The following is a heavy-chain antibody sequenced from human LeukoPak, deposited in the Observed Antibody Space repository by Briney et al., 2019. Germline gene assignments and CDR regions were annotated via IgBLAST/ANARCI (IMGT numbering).Heavy chain of an antibody. Sequence: ASVKVSCKASGYTFTSYGISWVRQAPGQGLEWMGWISAYNGNTNYAQKLQGRVTMTTDTSTSTASMELRSLRSDDTAVYYCARDPSYYDILTGYSRPNPFDYWGQGTLVTVSS. J-gene: IGHJ4*02. CDR1: GYTFTSYG. D-gene: IGHD3-9*01. CDR3: ARDPSYYDILTGYSRPNPFDY. CDR2: ISAYNGNT. V-gene: IGHV1-18*01.